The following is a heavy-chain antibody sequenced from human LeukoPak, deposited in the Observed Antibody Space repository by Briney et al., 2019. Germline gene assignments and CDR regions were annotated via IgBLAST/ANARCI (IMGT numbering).Heavy chain of an antibody. Sequence: SETLSLTCTVSGGSLSSSSYYWGWIRQPPGRGLEGFGSIYYSGTTYYNPSLKSRVTISVDTSKNQCSLKLTSVTAADTAVYYCARDGDFCRGQGTLVTVSS. J-gene: IGHJ4*02. CDR1: GGSLSSSSYY. CDR2: IYYSGTT. V-gene: IGHV4-39*07. D-gene: IGHD7-27*01. CDR3: ARDGDFC.